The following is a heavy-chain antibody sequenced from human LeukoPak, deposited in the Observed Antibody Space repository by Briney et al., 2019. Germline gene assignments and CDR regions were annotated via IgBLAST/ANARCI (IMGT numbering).Heavy chain of an antibody. CDR1: GGSISSYY. Sequence: SETLSLTCTVSGGSISSYYWSWIRQPPGKGLEWIGYIYYSGSTNYNPSLKSRVTISVDTSKNQFSLKLSPVTAADTAVYYCARHDSSAVNAFDIWGQGTMVTVSS. CDR3: ARHDSSAVNAFDI. V-gene: IGHV4-59*08. CDR2: IYYSGST. D-gene: IGHD6-19*01. J-gene: IGHJ3*02.